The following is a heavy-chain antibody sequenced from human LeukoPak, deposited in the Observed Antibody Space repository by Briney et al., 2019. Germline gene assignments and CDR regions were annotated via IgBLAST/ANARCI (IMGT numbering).Heavy chain of an antibody. CDR2: ISWNSGSI. J-gene: IGHJ6*02. Sequence: PGGSLRLSCAASGFTFDDYAMHWVRQGPGKGPEWVSGISWNSGSIGYADSVKGRFTISRDNAKNPLYLQMNSLRAEDTALYYCARARIGYYGMDVWGQGTTVTVSS. V-gene: IGHV3-9*01. D-gene: IGHD1-26*01. CDR1: GFTFDDYA. CDR3: ARARIGYYGMDV.